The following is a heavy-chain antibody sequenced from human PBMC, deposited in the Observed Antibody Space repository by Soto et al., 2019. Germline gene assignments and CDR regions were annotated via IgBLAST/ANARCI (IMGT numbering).Heavy chain of an antibody. CDR1: GGSISSGDYY. J-gene: IGHJ4*02. D-gene: IGHD3-10*01. CDR2: IYYSGST. V-gene: IGHV4-30-4*01. CDR3: ARAPMVRGVIPFDY. Sequence: SETLSLTCTVSGGSISSGDYYWSWIRQPPGKGLEWIGHIYYSGSTYYNPSLKSRVTISVDTSKNQFSLKLSSVTAADTAVYYCARAPMVRGVIPFDYWGQGTLVTVSS.